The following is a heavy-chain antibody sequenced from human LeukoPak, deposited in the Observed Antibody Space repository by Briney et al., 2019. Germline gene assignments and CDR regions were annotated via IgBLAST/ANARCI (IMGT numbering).Heavy chain of an antibody. Sequence: GASVKVSCKASGYTFTSYGISWVRQAPGQGLEWMGWISAYNGNTNYAQKLQGRVTMATDTSTSTAYMELRSLRSDDTAVYYCPRDRPRYCRSTSCQLRLMDAWGKGTTVTVSS. J-gene: IGHJ6*04. CDR2: ISAYNGNT. CDR3: PRDRPRYCRSTSCQLRLMDA. V-gene: IGHV1-18*01. CDR1: GYTFTSYG. D-gene: IGHD2-2*01.